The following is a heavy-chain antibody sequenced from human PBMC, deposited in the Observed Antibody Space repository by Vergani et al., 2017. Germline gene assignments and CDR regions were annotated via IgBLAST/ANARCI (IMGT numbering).Heavy chain of an antibody. CDR3: ARAITWSGFDY. V-gene: IGHV3-48*03. CDR1: GFTFSSYE. CDR2: ISSSGSTI. J-gene: IGHJ4*02. D-gene: IGHD2-8*02. Sequence: EVQLVESGGGLVQPGGSLRLSCAASGFTFSSYEMNWVRPAPGKGLEWVSYISSSGSTIYYADSVKGRFTISRDNAKNSLYLQMNSLRAEDTAVYYCARAITWSGFDYWGQGTLVTVSS.